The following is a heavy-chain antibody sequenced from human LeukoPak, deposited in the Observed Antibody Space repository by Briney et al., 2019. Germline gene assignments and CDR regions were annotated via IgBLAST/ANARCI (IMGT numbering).Heavy chain of an antibody. CDR3: ARGRRYLPMDV. CDR2: VSYSGNT. Sequence: SETLSLTCAVYGGSFSGYYWSWIRQTPGMGLEWIGSVSYSGNTDYNPSLKSRVTISVDTSKNLFSLRLTSVTAADTAVYYCARGRRYLPMDVWGKGTTVTVSS. CDR1: GGSFSGYY. V-gene: IGHV4-34*01. J-gene: IGHJ6*03. D-gene: IGHD3-9*01.